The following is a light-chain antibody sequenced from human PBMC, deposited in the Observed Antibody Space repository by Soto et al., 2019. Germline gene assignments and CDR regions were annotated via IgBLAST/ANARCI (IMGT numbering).Light chain of an antibody. CDR1: QSISSW. J-gene: IGKJ1*01. V-gene: IGKV1-5*03. CDR2: KAS. CDR3: QQYNAYSRT. Sequence: DIQMSQSPSTLSASVGDRVTITCRASQSISSWLAWYQQKPGKAPKLLIYKASSLESGVPSRFSGSGSGTEFTLTINSLQSDDSATYYCQQYNAYSRTVGQGTKVEIK.